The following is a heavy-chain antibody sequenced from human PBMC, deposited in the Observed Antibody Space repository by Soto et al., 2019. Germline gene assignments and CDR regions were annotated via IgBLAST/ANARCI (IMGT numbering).Heavy chain of an antibody. CDR3: ARERSITIFGVVITDADYYYYMDV. Sequence: SDTLSLTCGVYGGSFSGYYWNWIRQPPGKGLEWIGEIDHSGSSNFNPFLKSRVTISVDTSKNQFSLKLYSMTAADTAVYFCARERSITIFGVVITDADYYYYMDVWGKGTTVTVSS. V-gene: IGHV4-34*01. D-gene: IGHD3-3*01. CDR2: IDHSGSS. CDR1: GGSFSGYY. J-gene: IGHJ6*03.